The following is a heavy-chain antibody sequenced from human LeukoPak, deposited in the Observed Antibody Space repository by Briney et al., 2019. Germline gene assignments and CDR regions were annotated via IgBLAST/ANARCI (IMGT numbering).Heavy chain of an antibody. CDR2: INPRGTST. D-gene: IGHD3-22*01. Sequence: GASVKVSCKASGYSFTSHYMHWVRQAPGQGLEWMGLINPRGTSTIYAEKFQGRIIMTRDMSTTTDYMELSSLKSDDTAVYYCARCSPGDSSNFYAVLQYWGQGTQVTVST. V-gene: IGHV1-46*01. J-gene: IGHJ4*02. CDR3: ARCSPGDSSNFYAVLQY. CDR1: GYSFTSHY.